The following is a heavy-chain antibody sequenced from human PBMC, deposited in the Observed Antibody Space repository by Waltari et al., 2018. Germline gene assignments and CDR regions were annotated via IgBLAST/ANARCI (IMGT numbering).Heavy chain of an antibody. V-gene: IGHV4-39*01. Sequence: QLQLQESGPGLVKPSETLSLTCTVSGGSISSSSYYWGWIRQPPGKGLEWRGSVYYSGSTYYNPALKRRVTISVDTSKNQFALKLGSVTAADTAVYFCARIVDTAMVYYFDYWGQGTLVTVSS. J-gene: IGHJ4*02. CDR2: VYYSGST. CDR3: ARIVDTAMVYYFDY. CDR1: GGSISSSSYY. D-gene: IGHD5-18*01.